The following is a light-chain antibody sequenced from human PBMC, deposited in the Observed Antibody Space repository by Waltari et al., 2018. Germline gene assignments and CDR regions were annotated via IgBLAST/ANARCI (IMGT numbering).Light chain of an antibody. CDR2: SSS. J-gene: IGKJ1*01. Sequence: DIQMTQSPSSVSASVGDSVTITCRASQGISTSLAWYQQRPGKAPKVLIYSSSSLQSGVPSRFSGSGSGTDFTLTIDGLQPEDFATYYCQQGNSFPPTFGQGTKVEIK. CDR3: QQGNSFPPT. V-gene: IGKV1-12*01. CDR1: QGISTS.